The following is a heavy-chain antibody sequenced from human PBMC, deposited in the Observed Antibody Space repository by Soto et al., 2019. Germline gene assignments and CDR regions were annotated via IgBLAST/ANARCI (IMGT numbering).Heavy chain of an antibody. CDR2: IYYSGST. D-gene: IGHD4-17*01. J-gene: IGHJ4*02. CDR3: ARADDFSDRFDY. Sequence: SETLSLTCTVSGGSIISGDFCFSCIRQPPGKGLELIGNIYYSGSTYYNPSLRSRAIMSVDTSQNQFSLKLSSLTAADTAVYFCARADDFSDRFDYWGQGALVTVSS. V-gene: IGHV4-30-4*01. CDR1: GGSIISGDFC.